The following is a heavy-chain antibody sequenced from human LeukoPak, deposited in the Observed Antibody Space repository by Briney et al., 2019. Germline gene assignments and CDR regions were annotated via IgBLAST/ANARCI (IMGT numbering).Heavy chain of an antibody. Sequence: TSEALSLTCTVSGGSISSGSHYWSWIRQPAGKGLEWIGRVYASGSTNYNPSLKSRVTISIDTSKNQFSLKLSSVTAADTAVYYCARDPNCSGGSCYSRIDYWGQGTLVTVSS. CDR1: GGSISSGSHY. CDR2: VYASGST. D-gene: IGHD2-15*01. CDR3: ARDPNCSGGSCYSRIDY. J-gene: IGHJ4*02. V-gene: IGHV4-61*02.